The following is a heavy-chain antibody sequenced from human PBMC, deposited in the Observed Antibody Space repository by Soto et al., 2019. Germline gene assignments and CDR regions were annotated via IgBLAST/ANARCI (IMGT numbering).Heavy chain of an antibody. V-gene: IGHV3-30*18. CDR1: GFSFNSHG. CDR2: ISYDGSKE. D-gene: IGHD3-16*01. J-gene: IGHJ4*02. CDR3: AKDLALMADY. Sequence: PGGSLRLSCTASGFSFNSHGMDWVRQAPGKGLEWVARISYDGSKEYYADSVKGRFTISRDNSKNTLYLQMDSLRVEDTAVYYCAKDLALMADYWGQGTPVTVSS.